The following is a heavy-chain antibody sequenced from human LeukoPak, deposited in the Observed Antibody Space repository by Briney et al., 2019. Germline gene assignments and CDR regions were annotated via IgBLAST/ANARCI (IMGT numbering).Heavy chain of an antibody. CDR2: ISGSGGST. V-gene: IGHV3-23*01. CDR1: GFTFSSYA. Sequence: PGGSLGLSCAASGFTFSSYAMSWVRQAPGKGLEWVSAISGSGGSTYYADSVKGRFTISRDNSKNTLYLQMNSLRAGDTAVYYCAKDMTTWGYPPTHYWGQGTLVTVSS. CDR3: AKDMTTWGYPPTHY. D-gene: IGHD5-12*01. J-gene: IGHJ4*02.